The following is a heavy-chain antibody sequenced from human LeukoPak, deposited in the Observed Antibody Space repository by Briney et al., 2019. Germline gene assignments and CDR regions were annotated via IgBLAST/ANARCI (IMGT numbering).Heavy chain of an antibody. CDR3: ARVTHYFASGSLAIYYFDY. V-gene: IGHV3-74*01. Sequence: GGSLRLSCAASGFTFNNYWMHLVRHAPGKGLVWVSRINYDGSSTTYADSVKGRFTISRDNAKNTLYMQMNSLRAEDTAVYYCARVTHYFASGSLAIYYFDYWGQGTLVTVSS. CDR1: GFTFNNYW. D-gene: IGHD3-10*01. J-gene: IGHJ4*02. CDR2: INYDGSST.